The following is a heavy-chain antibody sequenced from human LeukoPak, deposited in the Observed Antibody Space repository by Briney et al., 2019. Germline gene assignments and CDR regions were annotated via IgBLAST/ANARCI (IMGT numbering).Heavy chain of an antibody. CDR3: ARDPPPPPEATAVYYYGMDV. CDR2: ISSSSSYT. J-gene: IGHJ6*02. CDR1: GFTFSDYY. D-gene: IGHD5-12*01. V-gene: IGHV3-11*05. Sequence: GGSLRLSCAASGFTFSDYYMSWIRQAPGKGLEWVSYISSSSSYTNYADSVKGRFTISRDNAKNSLYLQMNSLRTEDTAVYYCARDPPPPPEATAVYYYGMDVWGQGTTVTVSS.